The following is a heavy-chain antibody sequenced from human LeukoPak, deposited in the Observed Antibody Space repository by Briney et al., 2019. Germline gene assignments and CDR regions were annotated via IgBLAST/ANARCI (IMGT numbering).Heavy chain of an antibody. Sequence: GGSLRLSCAASGFPFSSYSINWVRQAPGNGLDWVSSISGSSSYIYYADSVKGRFTISRDNAKNSLYLQMNSLRAEDTAVYYCARDIAAAAAFDIWGQGTMVTVSS. V-gene: IGHV3-21*01. CDR3: ARDIAAAAAFDI. CDR2: ISGSSSYI. D-gene: IGHD6-13*01. CDR1: GFPFSSYS. J-gene: IGHJ3*02.